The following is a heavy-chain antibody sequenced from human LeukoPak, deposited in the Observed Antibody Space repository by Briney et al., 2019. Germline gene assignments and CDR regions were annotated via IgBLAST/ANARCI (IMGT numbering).Heavy chain of an antibody. V-gene: IGHV3-11*01. Sequence: PGGSLRLSCAASGFTFSDYYMSWIRQAPGKGLEWVSYISSSGSTIYYADSVKGRFTISRDNAKNSLYLQMNSLRAEDTAVYYCARDGDLYVWGSYRYRPDAFDIWGQGTMVTVSS. CDR3: ARDGDLYVWGSYRYRPDAFDI. D-gene: IGHD3-16*02. CDR1: GFTFSDYY. CDR2: ISSSGSTI. J-gene: IGHJ3*02.